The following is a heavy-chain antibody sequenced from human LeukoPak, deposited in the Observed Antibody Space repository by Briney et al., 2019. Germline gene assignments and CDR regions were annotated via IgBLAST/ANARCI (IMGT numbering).Heavy chain of an antibody. Sequence: SETLSLTCTVSGGSISSYYWSWIRQPPGKGLEWIGYIYYSGSTNYNPSLKSRVTISVDTSKDQFSLKLSSVTPADTAVYYCARGGYYGSGNDFRFDPWGQGTLVTVSS. CDR1: GGSISSYY. J-gene: IGHJ5*02. D-gene: IGHD3-10*01. V-gene: IGHV4-59*01. CDR2: IYYSGST. CDR3: ARGGYYGSGNDFRFDP.